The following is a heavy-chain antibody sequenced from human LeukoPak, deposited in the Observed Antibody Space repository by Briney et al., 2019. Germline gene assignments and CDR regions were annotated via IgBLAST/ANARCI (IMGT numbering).Heavy chain of an antibody. V-gene: IGHV1-18*01. CDR1: GYTFTSFG. CDR3: TRGRLPADAFDI. J-gene: IGHJ3*02. D-gene: IGHD2-2*01. CDR2: ISTYNSNI. Sequence: ASVKVSCKSSGYTFTSFGFTWVRQAPGQGLEWLGWISTYNSNINYAQNLQDRLTLTTDSSTSTAYMELSSLRSDDTAIYYCTRGRLPADAFDIWGQGTLVTVSS.